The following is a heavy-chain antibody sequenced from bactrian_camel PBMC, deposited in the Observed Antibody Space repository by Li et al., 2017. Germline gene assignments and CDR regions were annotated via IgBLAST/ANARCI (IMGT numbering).Heavy chain of an antibody. CDR1: GYRVRMHC. Sequence: HVQLVESGGGSVQAGGSLRLSCAASGYRVRMHCMAWFRQAPGKGHEAIASIEYAGRTTYADSVKGRFTIFQENANNTVYRQMNNLKSEDTAMNYCAAGPAIPLYGDNWRNARYFDLWGQGTQVTVS. J-gene: IGHJ6*01. CDR2: IEYAGRT. CDR3: AAGPAIPLYGDNWRNARYFDL. V-gene: IGHV3S53*01. D-gene: IGHD6*01.